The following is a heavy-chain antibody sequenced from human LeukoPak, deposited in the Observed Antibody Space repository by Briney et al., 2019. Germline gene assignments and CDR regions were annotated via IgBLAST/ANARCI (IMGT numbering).Heavy chain of an antibody. CDR1: GFTFSSYA. J-gene: IGHJ6*04. CDR2: IDTTGDT. Sequence: PGGSLRLSCAASGFTFSSYAMSWVRQAPGKGLEWVSAIDTTGDTYYPGSVKGRFTISRENAKNSLYLQMNSLRAEDTAVYYCAELGITMIGGVWGKGTTVTISS. D-gene: IGHD3-10*02. CDR3: AELGITMIGGV. V-gene: IGHV3-13*01.